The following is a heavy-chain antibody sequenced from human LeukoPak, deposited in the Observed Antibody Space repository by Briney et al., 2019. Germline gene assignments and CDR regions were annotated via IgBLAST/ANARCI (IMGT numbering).Heavy chain of an antibody. J-gene: IGHJ4*02. CDR2: IKQDGSEK. Sequence: PGGSLRLSCAASGFTFSSYWMSWVRQAPGKGLEWVANIKQDGSEKYYVDSVKGRFTISRDNAKNSLYLQMNSLGAEDTAVYYCARGAHDSSGYYYESFGYWGQGTLVTVSS. CDR3: ARGAHDSSGYYYESFGY. D-gene: IGHD3-22*01. CDR1: GFTFSSYW. V-gene: IGHV3-7*01.